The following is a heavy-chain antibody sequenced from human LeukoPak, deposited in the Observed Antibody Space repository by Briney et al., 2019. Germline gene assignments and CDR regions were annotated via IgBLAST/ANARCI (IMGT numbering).Heavy chain of an antibody. CDR2: ISSSSSYI. CDR1: GFTFSSYS. V-gene: IGHV3-21*01. CDR3: ARDPRKIQTYYCYYYMDV. Sequence: GGSLRLSCAASGFTFSSYSMNWVRQAPGKGLEWVSSISSSSSYIHYADSVKGRFTISRDNAKNSLYLQMNSLRAEDTAVYYCARDPRKIQTYYCYYYMDVWGKGTTVTVSS. J-gene: IGHJ6*03.